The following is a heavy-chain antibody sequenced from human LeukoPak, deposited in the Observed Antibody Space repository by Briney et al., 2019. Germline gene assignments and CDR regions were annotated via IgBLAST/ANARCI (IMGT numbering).Heavy chain of an antibody. Sequence: SETLSLTCAVYGGSFGGYYWSWIRQPPGKGLEWIGEINHSGSTNYNPSLKSRVTISVDTSKNQFSLKLSSVTAADTAVYYCARGSWRWLQGTFDYWGQGTLVTVSS. CDR1: GGSFGGYY. CDR3: ARGSWRWLQGTFDY. CDR2: INHSGST. V-gene: IGHV4-34*01. D-gene: IGHD5-24*01. J-gene: IGHJ4*02.